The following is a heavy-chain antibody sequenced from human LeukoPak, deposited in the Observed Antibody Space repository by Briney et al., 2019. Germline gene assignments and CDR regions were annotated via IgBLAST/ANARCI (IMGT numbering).Heavy chain of an antibody. J-gene: IGHJ4*02. CDR2: ISGSGGST. CDR1: GFTFSSYA. D-gene: IGHD4-17*01. V-gene: IGHV3-23*01. Sequence: GGSLRLSCAASGFTFSSYAMSWVRQAPGKGLEWVSAISGSGGSTYYADSVKGRFTISRDNPKNTLYLQMNSLRAEDTAVYYCAKNYGDYPLFDYWGQGTLVTVSS. CDR3: AKNYGDYPLFDY.